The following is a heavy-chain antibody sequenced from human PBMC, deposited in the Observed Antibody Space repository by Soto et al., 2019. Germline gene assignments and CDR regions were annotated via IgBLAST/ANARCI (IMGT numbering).Heavy chain of an antibody. CDR3: ARGYGMDV. CDR1: GGSISSSSYY. J-gene: IGHJ6*02. CDR2: IYYSGST. Sequence: PSETLSLTCTVSGGSISSSSYYWGWIRQPPGKVLEWIGSIYYSGSTYYNPALKSRVTIXXXXSXNXFSLXXXSVTAADTAVYYCARGYGMDVWGQGTTVT. V-gene: IGHV4-39*01.